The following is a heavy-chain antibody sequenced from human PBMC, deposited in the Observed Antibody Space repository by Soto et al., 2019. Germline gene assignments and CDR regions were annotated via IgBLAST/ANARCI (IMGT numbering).Heavy chain of an antibody. CDR1: GFTFSSDW. Sequence: GGSLRLSCAASGFTFSSDWMHWVRQAPGKGLVWVSRVNTDGSSTSYADSVKGRFTISRDNAKNTLYLQMNSLRAEDTAVYYCDSPIFGVIIGYWGHGTLVTVSS. CDR2: VNTDGSST. J-gene: IGHJ4*01. D-gene: IGHD3-3*01. V-gene: IGHV3-74*01. CDR3: DSPIFGVIIGY.